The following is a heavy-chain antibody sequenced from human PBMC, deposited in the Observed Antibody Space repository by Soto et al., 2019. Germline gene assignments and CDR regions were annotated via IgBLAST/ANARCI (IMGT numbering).Heavy chain of an antibody. J-gene: IGHJ6*02. D-gene: IGHD4-4*01. Sequence: QVQLQESGPGLVKPSQSVSLTCTVSGVSISSGDYYWSWICQPPGKGLEWIGYIYYSGNTNYAPSLGSRLTISLDTSRNQFSLHLMSVTAADTAIYYCASYTNFSPYYHGVDVWGQGTTVTVSS. CDR2: IYYSGNT. V-gene: IGHV4-30-4*01. CDR1: GVSISSGDYY. CDR3: ASYTNFSPYYHGVDV.